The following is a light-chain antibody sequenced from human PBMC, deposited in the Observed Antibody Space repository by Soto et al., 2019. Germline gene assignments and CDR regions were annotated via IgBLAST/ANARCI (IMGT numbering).Light chain of an antibody. Sequence: DIQMTQSPSSLSASVGDRVTITCRAGQTISSYLNWYQQNPGKAPKLLIYAASSLQSGVPSRFSGSGSGTDFPLTISSLQPEDFATYYCQQSSDIPYTFGQGTKLEIK. J-gene: IGKJ2*01. CDR1: QTISSY. CDR2: AAS. V-gene: IGKV1-39*01. CDR3: QQSSDIPYT.